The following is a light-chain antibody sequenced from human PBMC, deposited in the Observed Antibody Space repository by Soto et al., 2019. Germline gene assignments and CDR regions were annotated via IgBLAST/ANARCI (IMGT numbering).Light chain of an antibody. J-gene: IGKJ4*01. V-gene: IGKV3-15*01. CDR2: GAT. CDR3: QQYNKWPLT. CDR1: QSVGGD. Sequence: EGVMTQSPATLSLSPGEGATLSCRASQSVGGDVAWYQQKPGQAPRLLIFGATTRPTGIPARFSGSGSVTEFTLTISSVQSEDSGVYYCQQYNKWPLTFGGGTKVDIK.